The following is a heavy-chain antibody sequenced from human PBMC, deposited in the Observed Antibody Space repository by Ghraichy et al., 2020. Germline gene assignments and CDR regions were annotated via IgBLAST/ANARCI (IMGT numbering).Heavy chain of an antibody. J-gene: IGHJ6*02. CDR1: GASVSSHY. CDR2: MSNSGRT. V-gene: IGHV4-59*02. Sequence: TLSLTCTVSGASVSSHYWNWLRQTPEKGLEWIGQMSNSGRTKYNASLKGRVTISVDTSKNHVYLKVTSLTAADTAVYYCARELKTSYSTMDVWGQGTTVTVSS. CDR3: ARELKTSYSTMDV. D-gene: IGHD2-15*01.